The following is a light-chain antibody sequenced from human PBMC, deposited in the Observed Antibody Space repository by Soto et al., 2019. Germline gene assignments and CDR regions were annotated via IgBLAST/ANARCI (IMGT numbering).Light chain of an antibody. J-gene: IGKJ1*01. Sequence: EIVLTQSPATLSLSPGERATLSCRANQTVRSRLAWYQQKPGQGPRLLIYDASNRATGIPARFSGSGSGTDFTLTISSLEPEDFAVYYCQQWRTFGQGTKVEIK. CDR2: DAS. CDR1: QTVRSR. V-gene: IGKV3-11*01. CDR3: QQWRT.